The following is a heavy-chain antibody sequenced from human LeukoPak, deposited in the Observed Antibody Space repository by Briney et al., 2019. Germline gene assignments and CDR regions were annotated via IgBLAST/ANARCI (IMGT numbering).Heavy chain of an antibody. J-gene: IGHJ4*02. V-gene: IGHV1-69*06. D-gene: IGHD1-26*01. CDR3: ARAPIVGATSDFDLDY. Sequence: ASVKVSCKASGGTFSSYAISWVRQAPGQGLEWMGGIIPIFGTANYAQKFQGRVTITADKSTSTAYMELSSLGSEDTAVYYCARAPIVGATSDFDLDYWGQGTLVTVSS. CDR2: IIPIFGTA. CDR1: GGTFSSYA.